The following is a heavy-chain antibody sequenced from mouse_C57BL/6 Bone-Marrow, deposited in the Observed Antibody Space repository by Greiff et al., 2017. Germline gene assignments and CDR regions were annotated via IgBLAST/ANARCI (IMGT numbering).Heavy chain of an antibody. J-gene: IGHJ1*03. Sequence: VQLKQPGTELVKPGASVKLSCKASGYTFTSYWMHWVKQRPGQGLEWIGNINPSNGGTNYNEKFKSKATLTVDKSSSTAYMQLSSLTSEDSAVYYCASLYYGSSYRYFDVWGTGTTVTVSS. CDR1: GYTFTSYW. D-gene: IGHD1-1*01. V-gene: IGHV1-53*01. CDR3: ASLYYGSSYRYFDV. CDR2: INPSNGGT.